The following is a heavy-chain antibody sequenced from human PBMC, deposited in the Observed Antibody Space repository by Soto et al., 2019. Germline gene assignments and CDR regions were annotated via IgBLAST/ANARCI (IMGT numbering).Heavy chain of an antibody. D-gene: IGHD1-26*01. V-gene: IGHV1-18*01. CDR2: ISAYNGNT. CDR1: GYTVTSYG. Sequence: GASGKVACKGSGYTVTSYGIRWVRQAPGQGLEWMGWISAYNGNTNYAQKLQGRVTMTTDTSTSTAYMELRSLRSDDTAVYYCARDRGVGATNWFDPWGQGTLVTVSS. CDR3: ARDRGVGATNWFDP. J-gene: IGHJ5*02.